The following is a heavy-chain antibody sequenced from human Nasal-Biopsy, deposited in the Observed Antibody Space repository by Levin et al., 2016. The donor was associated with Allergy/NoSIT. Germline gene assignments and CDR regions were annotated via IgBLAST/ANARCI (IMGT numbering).Heavy chain of an antibody. CDR3: ARAGHYYYAMDV. CDR2: IYYLGST. Sequence: SETLSLTCTVSGASISSYYWNWVRQSPGKGLEWIAYIYYLGSTNYNPSLKSRVTISADPSKKEVSLRLNSVTAADTAVYYCARAGHYYYAMDVWGQGTTVTVSS. V-gene: IGHV4-59*01. J-gene: IGHJ6*02. CDR1: GASISSYY.